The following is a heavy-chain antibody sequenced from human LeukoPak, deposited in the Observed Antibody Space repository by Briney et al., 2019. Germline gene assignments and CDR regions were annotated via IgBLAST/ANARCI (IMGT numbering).Heavy chain of an antibody. CDR3: ARDSTGVAGTVGSWFDP. Sequence: SETLSLTCAVYGGSFSGYYWSWIRQPPGKGLEWIGEINHSGSTNYNPSLKSRVTISVDTSKNQFSLKLSSVTAADTAVYYCARDSTGVAGTVGSWFDPWGQGTLVTVSS. V-gene: IGHV4-34*01. J-gene: IGHJ5*02. CDR1: GGSFSGYY. D-gene: IGHD6-19*01. CDR2: INHSGST.